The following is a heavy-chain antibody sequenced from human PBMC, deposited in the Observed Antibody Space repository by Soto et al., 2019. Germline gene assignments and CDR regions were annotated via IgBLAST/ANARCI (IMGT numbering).Heavy chain of an antibody. CDR3: AGRPKNSNCSSTSGCYFDY. D-gene: IGHD2-2*01. V-gene: IGHV4-34*01. J-gene: IGHJ4*02. Sequence: SETLSLTCAVYGGSFSGYYWSWIRQPPGKGLEWIGEINHSGSTNYNPSLKSRVTISVDTSKNQFSLKLSSVTAADTAVYYCAGRPKNSNCSSTSGCYFDYWGQGTLVTVSS. CDR1: GGSFSGYY. CDR2: INHSGST.